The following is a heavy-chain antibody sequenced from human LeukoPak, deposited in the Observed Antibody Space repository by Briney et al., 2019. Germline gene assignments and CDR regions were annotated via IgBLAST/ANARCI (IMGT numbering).Heavy chain of an antibody. CDR2: TYSDGST. V-gene: IGHV3-53*01. CDR3: ARKNHLFNAAFDI. CDR1: GFTVSSNY. J-gene: IGHJ3*02. Sequence: GGSLRLSCAASGFTVSSNYMSWVRQAPGEGLEWVSITYSDGSTNYADSVKGRFTISRDNSKNTLSLQMNSLRAEDTAVYYCARKNHLFNAAFDIWGQGTVVTVSS. D-gene: IGHD1-14*01.